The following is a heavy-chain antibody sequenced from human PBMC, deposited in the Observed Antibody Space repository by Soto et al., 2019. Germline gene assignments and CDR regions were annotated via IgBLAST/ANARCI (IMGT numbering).Heavy chain of an antibody. CDR3: ARGSYDFWSGHKNWFDP. CDR2: INPNSGGT. Sequence: ASVKVSCKASGYTFTGYYMHWVRQAPGQGLEWMGWINPNSGGTNYAQKFQGWVTMTRDTSISTAYMELSRLRSDDTAVYYCARGSYDFWSGHKNWFDPWGQGTLVTVSS. V-gene: IGHV1-2*04. CDR1: GYTFTGYY. J-gene: IGHJ5*02. D-gene: IGHD3-3*01.